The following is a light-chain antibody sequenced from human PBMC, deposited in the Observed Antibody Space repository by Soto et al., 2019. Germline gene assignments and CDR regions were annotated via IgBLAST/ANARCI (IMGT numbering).Light chain of an antibody. CDR1: QTISSW. J-gene: IGKJ1*01. CDR3: QHYGSSPWT. V-gene: IGKV1-5*03. Sequence: DIPISLAPYTLSTSVEILFTGTSRASQTISSWLAWYQQKPGKAPKLLIYKASTLKSGVPSRFSGSGSGTEFTLTISSLQPDDFATYYCQHYGSSPWTFGQGTKVDIK. CDR2: KAS.